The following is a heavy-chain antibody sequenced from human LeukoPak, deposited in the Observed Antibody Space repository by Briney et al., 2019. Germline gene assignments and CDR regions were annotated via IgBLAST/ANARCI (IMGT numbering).Heavy chain of an antibody. CDR2: ISAYNGNT. D-gene: IGHD5-18*01. J-gene: IGHJ4*02. CDR1: GYTFTXYG. V-gene: IGHV1-18*01. CDR3: ARDEAVDFGYSFADY. Sequence: SVXVSCKASGYTFTXYGISWVRQAPGQGLEWMGWISAYNGNTNYAQKLQGRVTMTTDTSTSTAYMELRSLRSDDTAVYYCARDEAVDFGYSFADYWGQGTLVTVSS.